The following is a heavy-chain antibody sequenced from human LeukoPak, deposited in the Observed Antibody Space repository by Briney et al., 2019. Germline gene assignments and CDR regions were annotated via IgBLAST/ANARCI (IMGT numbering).Heavy chain of an antibody. Sequence: GGSLRLSCAASGFTFSSYWMSWVRHAPGKGLEWVSAITGSGGNTYYADSVKGRFTISRDNSKNTVFLQMNSLRAEDTAVYYCAKWGDYDVLTGYYVSDYWGQGTLVTVSS. CDR3: AKWGDYDVLTGYYVSDY. V-gene: IGHV3-23*01. CDR1: GFTFSSYW. CDR2: ITGSGGNT. D-gene: IGHD3-9*01. J-gene: IGHJ4*02.